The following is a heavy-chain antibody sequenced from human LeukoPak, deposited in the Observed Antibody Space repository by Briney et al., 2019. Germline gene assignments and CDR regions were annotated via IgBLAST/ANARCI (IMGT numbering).Heavy chain of an antibody. V-gene: IGHV1-69*13. D-gene: IGHD6-19*01. CDR1: RYTFTDHY. Sequence: GASVKVSCKASRYTFTDHYIHWVRQAPGQGPEWMGGIIPIFGTANYAQKFQGRVTITADESTSTAYMELSSLRSEDTAVYYCAREGSTEGLVDPNRLTYNWFDPWGQGTLVTVSS. J-gene: IGHJ5*02. CDR2: IIPIFGTA. CDR3: AREGSTEGLVDPNRLTYNWFDP.